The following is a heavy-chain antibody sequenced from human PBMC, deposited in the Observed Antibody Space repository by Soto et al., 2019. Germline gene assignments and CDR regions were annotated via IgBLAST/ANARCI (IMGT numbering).Heavy chain of an antibody. J-gene: IGHJ5*02. CDR3: AREDRSGYINWFDP. D-gene: IGHD3-22*01. CDR1: GYSFTSYG. CDR2: ISAYNGNT. V-gene: IGHV1-18*01. Sequence: ASVKVSCKASGYSFTSYGISWVRQAPGQGLEWMGWISAYNGNTNYAQKLQGRVTMTTDTSTSTAYMELRSLRSDDTAVYYCAREDRSGYINWFDPWGQGTLVTVSS.